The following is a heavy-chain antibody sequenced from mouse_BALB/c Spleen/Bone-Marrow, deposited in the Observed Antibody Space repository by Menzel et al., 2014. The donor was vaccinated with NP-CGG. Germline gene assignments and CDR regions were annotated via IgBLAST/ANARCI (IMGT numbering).Heavy chain of an antibody. J-gene: IGHJ3*01. V-gene: IGHV6-6*02. CDR1: GFTFSNYW. CDR2: IRLKSNNYAT. CDR3: TTGFAY. Sequence: EVQLQQSGGGLVQPGGSMKLSCVASGFTFSNYWMNWVRQSPEKGLEWVAEIRLKSNNYATHYAESVKGRVTISRDDSKSSVYLQMNNLRAEDTGIYYCTTGFAYWGQGTLVTVSA.